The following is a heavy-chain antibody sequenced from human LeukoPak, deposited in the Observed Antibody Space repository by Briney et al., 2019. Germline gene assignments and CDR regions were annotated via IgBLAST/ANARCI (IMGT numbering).Heavy chain of an antibody. D-gene: IGHD3-22*01. V-gene: IGHV3-21*01. CDR2: ITSGSKYI. CDR3: ARAPSEIGGYYPEYFRH. Sequence: GGSLRLSCVASKFAFNSYSMNWFRQAPGKGLEWVASITSGSKYIFYADSVKGRFTVSRDNAKNTLSLQMNSLRPEDTGVYYCARAPSEIGGYYPEYFRHWGQGTLVTVSS. CDR1: KFAFNSYS. J-gene: IGHJ1*01.